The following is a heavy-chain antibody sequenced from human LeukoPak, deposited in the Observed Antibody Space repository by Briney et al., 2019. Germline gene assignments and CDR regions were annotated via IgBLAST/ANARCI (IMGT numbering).Heavy chain of an antibody. CDR3: VRSTGPLDV. D-gene: IGHD3-10*01. J-gene: IGHJ4*02. Sequence: SQTLSLTCVISGDSVSSKSAAWNWKRQSPSRGLEWLGRTFYRSKWYNDYAVSVIGRMTVNPDTSKSQFSRHLNSVPPDDRAVYYCVRSTGPLDVWGQGTLVTVSS. CDR1: GDSVSSKSAA. CDR2: TFYRSKWYN. V-gene: IGHV6-1*01.